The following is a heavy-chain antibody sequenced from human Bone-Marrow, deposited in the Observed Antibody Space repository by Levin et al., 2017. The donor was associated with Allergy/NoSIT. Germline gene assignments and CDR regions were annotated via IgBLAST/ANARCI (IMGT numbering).Heavy chain of an antibody. CDR3: TTGVVSV. J-gene: IGHJ4*02. V-gene: IGHV3-15*01. CDR2: IKSKTDGGTT. Sequence: TGGSLRLSCAASGFTFSNAWMSWVRQAPGKGLEWVGLIKSKTDGGTTDYAAAVKGRFTISRDDSKNMLYLQMNSLKTEDTAVYYCTTGVVSVWGQGTLVTVSS. CDR1: GFTFSNAW. D-gene: IGHD2-21*01.